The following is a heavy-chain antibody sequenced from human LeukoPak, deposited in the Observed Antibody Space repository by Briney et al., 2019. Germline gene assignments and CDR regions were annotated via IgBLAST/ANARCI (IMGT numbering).Heavy chain of an antibody. CDR3: VKDYGSGVFDY. CDR1: GLTLSSYA. CDR2: ISSNGRST. V-gene: IGHV3-64D*08. D-gene: IGHD3-10*01. J-gene: IGHJ4*02. Sequence: PGGSLRLSCSAPGLTLSSYAMQWVRQATGKGVEYVSAISSNGRSTYYADSVKGRFTISRDNSKNTLYLQMSSLRAEDTAVYYCVKDYGSGVFDYWGQGTLVTVSS.